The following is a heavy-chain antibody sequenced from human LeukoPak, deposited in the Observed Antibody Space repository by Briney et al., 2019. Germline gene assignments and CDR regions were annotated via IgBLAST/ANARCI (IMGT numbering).Heavy chain of an antibody. CDR3: AREIVVVIGGPIFDY. V-gene: IGHV1-46*01. CDR1: GYTFTSYY. J-gene: IGHJ4*02. D-gene: IGHD3-22*01. Sequence: GASVKVSCKASGYTFTSYYMHWVRQAPGQGLEWMGIINPSGGSTSYAQKFQGRVTMTRDTSTSTVYMGLSSLRSEDTAVYYCAREIVVVIGGPIFDYWGQGTLVTVSS. CDR2: INPSGGST.